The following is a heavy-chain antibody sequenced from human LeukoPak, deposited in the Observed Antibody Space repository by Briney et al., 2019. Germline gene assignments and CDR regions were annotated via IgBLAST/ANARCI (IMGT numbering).Heavy chain of an antibody. D-gene: IGHD2-15*01. Sequence: TGGSLRLSCAASGFAFSSNAMSWVRQAPGKGLEWVSGISGSSGHTLYADSVKGRFTISRDNSKNTLYLQMNSLRGEDTAVYYCARDTCSGGSCYSSDTFGYWGQGTLVTVSS. V-gene: IGHV3-23*01. CDR2: ISGSSGHT. CDR1: GFAFSSNA. CDR3: ARDTCSGGSCYSSDTFGY. J-gene: IGHJ4*02.